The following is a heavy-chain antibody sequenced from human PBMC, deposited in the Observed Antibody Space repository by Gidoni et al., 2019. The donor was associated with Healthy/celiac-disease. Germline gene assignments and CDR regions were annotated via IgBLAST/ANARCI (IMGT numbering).Heavy chain of an antibody. V-gene: IGHV4-59*08. CDR2: IYYSGST. CDR3: ARPSSIVGARNAFDI. J-gene: IGHJ3*02. CDR1: GGSISSYY. Sequence: QVQLQESGPGLVKPSETLSLTCTVPGGSISSYYWSWIRQPPGKGLEWIGYIYYSGSTNYNPSLKSRVTISVDTSKNQFSLKLSSVTAADTAVYYCARPSSIVGARNAFDIWGQGTMVTVSS. D-gene: IGHD1-26*01.